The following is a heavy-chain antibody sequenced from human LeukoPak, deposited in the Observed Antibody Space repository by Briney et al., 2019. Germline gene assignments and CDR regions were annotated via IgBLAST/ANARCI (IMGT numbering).Heavy chain of an antibody. CDR2: INHSGST. V-gene: IGHV4-34*01. J-gene: IGHJ5*02. D-gene: IGHD3-22*01. CDR3: ARNYYDSSGGFDP. Sequence: SETLSLTCVVYGGSFNGYYWSWIRQPPGKGLEWIGEINHSGSTTYNPSLKSGVTISVETSKHQFSLKLSSVTAADTAVYYCARNYYDSSGGFDPWGEGTLVTVSS. CDR1: GGSFNGYY.